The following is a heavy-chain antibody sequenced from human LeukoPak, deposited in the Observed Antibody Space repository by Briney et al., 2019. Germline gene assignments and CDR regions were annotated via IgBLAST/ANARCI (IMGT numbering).Heavy chain of an antibody. CDR2: MNPNSGNT. CDR3: ARERSGCSGGSCYGHYYYGMDV. Sequence: GASVKVSCKASGYTFTSYDINWVRQATGQGLEWMGWMNPNSGNTGYAQKFQGRVTMTRNTSISTAYMELSSLRSDDTAVYYCARERSGCSGGSCYGHYYYGMDVWGQGTTVTVSS. D-gene: IGHD2-15*01. J-gene: IGHJ6*02. V-gene: IGHV1-8*01. CDR1: GYTFTSYD.